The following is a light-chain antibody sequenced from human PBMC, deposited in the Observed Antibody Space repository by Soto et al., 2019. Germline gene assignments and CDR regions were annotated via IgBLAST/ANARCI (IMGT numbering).Light chain of an antibody. CDR2: GAS. Sequence: EIVLTQSPGTLSLSPGERATLSCRASQSVSSSYLAWYQQKPGQAPRLLIYGASSRATGIPDRFSGSRSGTPFTLTIGRLEPQDFAVYYCQRYGRSLFSLGPGNKVDI. J-gene: IGKJ3*01. CDR1: QSVSSSY. V-gene: IGKV3-20*01. CDR3: QRYGRSLFS.